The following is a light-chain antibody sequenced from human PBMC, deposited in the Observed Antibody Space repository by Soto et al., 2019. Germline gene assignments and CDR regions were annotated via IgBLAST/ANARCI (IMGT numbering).Light chain of an antibody. CDR3: KQYDNLPT. Sequence: DIQMTQSPSSLSASVGARVTITCRASQDIRSSVGWYQQKPGKAPKHLIYDASNLETGVPSRFSGSGSGTDFTFTISSLQPEDIATYYCKQYDNLPTFGQGTRREI. J-gene: IGKJ5*01. CDR2: DAS. CDR1: QDIRSS. V-gene: IGKV1-33*01.